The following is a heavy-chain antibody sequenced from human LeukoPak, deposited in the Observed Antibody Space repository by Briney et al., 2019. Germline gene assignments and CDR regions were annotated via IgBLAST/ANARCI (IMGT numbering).Heavy chain of an antibody. V-gene: IGHV3-23*01. D-gene: IGHD1-7*01. CDR1: GFTFSSYA. CDR2: IRGSGDDT. CDR3: AKAHDDWNYVYFRH. Sequence: GGSLRLSCAASGFTFSSYAMSWVRQAPGKGLEWVSAIRGSGDDTYYADSVKGRFTISRDNSKNTLYLQMNSLRAEDTAVYYCAKAHDDWNYVYFRHWGQGTLVTVSS. J-gene: IGHJ1*01.